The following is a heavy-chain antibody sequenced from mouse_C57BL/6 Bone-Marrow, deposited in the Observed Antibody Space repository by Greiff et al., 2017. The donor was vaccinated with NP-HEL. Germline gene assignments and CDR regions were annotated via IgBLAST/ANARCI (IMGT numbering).Heavy chain of an antibody. Sequence: EVQLQESGPGLVKPSQSLSLTCSVTGYSITSGYYWNWIRQFPGNKLEWMGYISYDGSNNYNPSLKNRISITRDTSKNQFFLKLNSVTTEDTATYYCARRGYYYGSDVWGTGTTVTVSS. V-gene: IGHV3-6*01. CDR3: ARRGYYYGSDV. J-gene: IGHJ1*03. CDR2: ISYDGSN. CDR1: GYSITSGYY. D-gene: IGHD1-1*01.